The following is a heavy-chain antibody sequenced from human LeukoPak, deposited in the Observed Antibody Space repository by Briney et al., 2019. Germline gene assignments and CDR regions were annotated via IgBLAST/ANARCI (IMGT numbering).Heavy chain of an antibody. Sequence: GGSLRLSCAASGFTFSSYAMSWVRQAPGKGLEWVSAISGSGGSTYYADPVEGRFTISRDNSKNTLYLQMNSLRAGDTAVYYCATSESSGWFPFDYWGQGTLVTVSS. V-gene: IGHV3-23*01. CDR1: GFTFSSYA. CDR2: ISGSGGST. CDR3: ATSESSGWFPFDY. J-gene: IGHJ4*02. D-gene: IGHD6-19*01.